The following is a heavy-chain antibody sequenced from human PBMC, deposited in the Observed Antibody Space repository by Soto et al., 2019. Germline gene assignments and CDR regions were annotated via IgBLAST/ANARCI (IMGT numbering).Heavy chain of an antibody. D-gene: IGHD3-10*02. Sequence: QVQLVESGGGVVQPGRSLRLSRAASGFTFSSYGMHWVRQAPGKGLEWVAVIWYDGSNKYYADSVKGRFTISRDNSKNTLYLQMNSLRAEDTAVYYCARGPELTMLGAGDAFDIWGQGTMVTVSS. CDR3: ARGPELTMLGAGDAFDI. CDR1: GFTFSSYG. CDR2: IWYDGSNK. J-gene: IGHJ3*02. V-gene: IGHV3-33*01.